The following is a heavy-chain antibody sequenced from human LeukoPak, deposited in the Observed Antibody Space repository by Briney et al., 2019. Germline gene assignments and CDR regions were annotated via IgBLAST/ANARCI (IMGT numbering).Heavy chain of an antibody. D-gene: IGHD6-25*01. V-gene: IGHV3-20*04. CDR2: INWNGDTT. Sequence: GGSLRLSCAASGFPFQDSGLSWVRQAPGKGLEWISGINWNGDTTVYADSVKGRFTISRDNAKNSLYLQMNSLRAEDTAVYYCAREFTEGFSAAATDWGQGTLVTVSS. CDR3: AREFTEGFSAAATD. CDR1: GFPFQDSG. J-gene: IGHJ4*02.